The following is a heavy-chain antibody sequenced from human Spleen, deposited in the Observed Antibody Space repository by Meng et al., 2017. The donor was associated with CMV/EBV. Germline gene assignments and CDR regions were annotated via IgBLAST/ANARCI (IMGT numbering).Heavy chain of an antibody. CDR3: ARDRDWELFDY. CDR2: INTDANER. D-gene: IGHD3-10*01. J-gene: IGHJ4*02. Sequence: DVHLVESGGGLVQPGGSLRLSCAVSGFTFSDYNIHWVRQAPGKGLVWVSRINTDANERTYEDSVKGRFSITRDNAKNTVFLQMNSLRAEDTAIYYCARDRDWELFDYWGQGILVTVSS. V-gene: IGHV3-74*03. CDR1: GFTFSDYN.